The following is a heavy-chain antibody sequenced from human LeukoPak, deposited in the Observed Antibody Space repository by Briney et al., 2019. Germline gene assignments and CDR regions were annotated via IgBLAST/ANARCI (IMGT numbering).Heavy chain of an antibody. V-gene: IGHV4-31*03. Sequence: SETLSLTCTVSGGSITSGSYYWSWIRQHPGKGLEWIGYIYYSGTTYYNPSLKSRVSISEDTSKNQFSLNLSSVTAADTAVYYCARDLGQYSYIDSWGQGTLVTVSS. CDR2: IYYSGTT. CDR3: ARDLGQYSYIDS. CDR1: GGSITSGSYY. J-gene: IGHJ4*02. D-gene: IGHD5-18*01.